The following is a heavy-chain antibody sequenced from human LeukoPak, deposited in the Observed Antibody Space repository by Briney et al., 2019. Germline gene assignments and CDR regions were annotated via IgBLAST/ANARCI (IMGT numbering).Heavy chain of an antibody. Sequence: GASVKVSCKASGGTFSNYAISWVRQAPGQGLEWMGGIIPIFGTANYAQKFQGRVTITADKSTSTAYMELSSLRSEDTAVYYCARGDLIPTPYSSSWYVDYYYYYMDVWGKGTTVTVSS. D-gene: IGHD6-13*01. V-gene: IGHV1-69*06. CDR2: IIPIFGTA. J-gene: IGHJ6*03. CDR3: ARGDLIPTPYSSSWYVDYYYYYMDV. CDR1: GGTFSNYA.